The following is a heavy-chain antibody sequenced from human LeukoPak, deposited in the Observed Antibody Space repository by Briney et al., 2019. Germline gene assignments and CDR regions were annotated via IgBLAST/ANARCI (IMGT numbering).Heavy chain of an antibody. V-gene: IGHV1-69*01. CDR3: AQGRVGYDRYSADN. J-gene: IGHJ4*02. CDR2: IIPIFGTA. CDR1: GGTFSSYA. D-gene: IGHD5-12*01. Sequence: SVKVSCKASGGTFSSYAISWVRQAPGQGLEWTGGIIPIFGTANYAQKFQGRVMITADESTSTAYMELSSLRSEDTAVYYCAQGRVGYDRYSADNWGQGTLVTVSS.